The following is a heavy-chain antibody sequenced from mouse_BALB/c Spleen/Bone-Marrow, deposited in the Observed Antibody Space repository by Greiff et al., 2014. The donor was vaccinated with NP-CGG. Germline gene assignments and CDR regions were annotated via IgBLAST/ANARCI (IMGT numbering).Heavy chain of an antibody. D-gene: IGHD2-4*01. V-gene: IGHV5-6-3*01. CDR1: GFTFSSYG. Sequence: EVMLVESGGGLVQPGGSLKLSCAAYGFTFSSYGMSWVRQNIDKRLELVATIKSNGGSTYYPDSVKGRFSISRDNAKNTLYLQMSSLKSEDTAMYYCTSLSSMITAAWFAYWGQGTLVTISA. J-gene: IGHJ3*01. CDR3: TSLSSMITAAWFAY. CDR2: IKSNGGST.